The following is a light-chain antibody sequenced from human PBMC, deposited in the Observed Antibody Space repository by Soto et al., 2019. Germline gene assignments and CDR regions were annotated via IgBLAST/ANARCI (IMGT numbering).Light chain of an antibody. V-gene: IGKV1-5*03. CDR3: QQYNDNWT. CDR1: QSISSW. CDR2: KAS. J-gene: IGKJ1*01. Sequence: DIQMTQSPSTLSASVGDRVTITCRARQSISSWLAWYQQKPGKAPKLLINKASSLESGVPSRFSGSGSGTEFTLAISSLQPDDSATYYCQQYNDNWTFGQGTKVDIK.